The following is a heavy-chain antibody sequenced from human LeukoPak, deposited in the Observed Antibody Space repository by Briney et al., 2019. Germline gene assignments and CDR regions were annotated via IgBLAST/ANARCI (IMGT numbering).Heavy chain of an antibody. CDR2: ISGSGCTT. CDR3: AKGIAADADWYFDL. Sequence: GGSLRLSCAASGFTFNNYAMSWVRQVPGKGLEWLSTISGSGCTTYRADSVKGRIAISRDNSKDSLYLRMSSLRAGDTATYYCAKGIAADADWYFDLWGRGTLVIVSS. D-gene: IGHD6-13*01. CDR1: GFTFNNYA. V-gene: IGHV3-23*01. J-gene: IGHJ2*01.